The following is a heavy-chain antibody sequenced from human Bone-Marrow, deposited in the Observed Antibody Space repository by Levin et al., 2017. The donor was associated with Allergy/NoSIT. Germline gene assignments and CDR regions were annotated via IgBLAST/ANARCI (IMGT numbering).Heavy chain of an antibody. Sequence: GESLKISCKASGYYFANYWIGWVRQMPGKGLEWMGIIHGGESDTRYAPSFEGQVTISADKSISTAYLQLSSLKASDTAIYYCARQKEETLGDVDFWGQGTLVTVSS. CDR3: ARQKEETLGDVDF. CDR2: IHGGESDT. J-gene: IGHJ4*02. V-gene: IGHV5-51*01. CDR1: GYYFANYW.